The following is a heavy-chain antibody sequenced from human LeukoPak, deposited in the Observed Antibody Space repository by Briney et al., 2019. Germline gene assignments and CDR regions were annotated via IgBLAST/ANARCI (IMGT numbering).Heavy chain of an antibody. CDR1: GFTFSSYS. D-gene: IGHD4-23*01. J-gene: IGHJ6*02. Sequence: KTGGSLRLSCAASGFTFSSYSMNWVRQAPGKGLEWVSSISSSSSYIYYADSVKGRFTISRDDSKSTLSLQMNNLRAEDTAVYYCAKDMAPYGGNFYYYGMDVCGQGTTVTVSS. CDR3: AKDMAPYGGNFYYYGMDV. CDR2: ISSSSSYI. V-gene: IGHV3-21*01.